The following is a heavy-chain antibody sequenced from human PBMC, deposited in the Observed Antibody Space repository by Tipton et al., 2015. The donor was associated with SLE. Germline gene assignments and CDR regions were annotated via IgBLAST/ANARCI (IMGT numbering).Heavy chain of an antibody. D-gene: IGHD6-6*01. CDR2: INHSGST. Sequence: LRLSCTVSGGSISSSSYYWSWIRQPPGKGLEWIGEINHSGSTNYNPSLKSRVTISVDTSKNQFSLKLSSVTAADTAVYYCARVYSSSPDYWGQGTLVTVSS. CDR1: GGSISSSSYY. V-gene: IGHV4-39*07. CDR3: ARVYSSSPDY. J-gene: IGHJ4*02.